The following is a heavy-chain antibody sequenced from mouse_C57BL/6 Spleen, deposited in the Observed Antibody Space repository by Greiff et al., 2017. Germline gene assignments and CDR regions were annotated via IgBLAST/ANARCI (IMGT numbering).Heavy chain of an antibody. Sequence: EVKLMESGEGLVKPGGSLKLSCAASGFTFSSYAMSWVRQTPEKRLEWVAYISSGGDYIYYADPVKGRFTISRDNARNTLYLQMSSLKSEDTAMYYCTRDRCYYGSSYPYAMDYWGQGTSVTVSS. CDR2: ISSGGDYI. CDR3: TRDRCYYGSSYPYAMDY. J-gene: IGHJ4*01. V-gene: IGHV5-9-1*02. CDR1: GFTFSSYA. D-gene: IGHD1-1*01.